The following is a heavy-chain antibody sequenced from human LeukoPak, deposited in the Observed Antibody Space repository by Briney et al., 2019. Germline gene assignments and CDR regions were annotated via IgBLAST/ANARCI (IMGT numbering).Heavy chain of an antibody. Sequence: GASVKVSCNASGYTFTSNGITWVRQAPGQGLEWMGWISAYNGNTNYAQKLQGRVTMTTDTSTSTAYMELRSLRSDDTAVYYCARLWIAVASKLISFDYWGQGTLVTVSS. V-gene: IGHV1-18*01. CDR3: ARLWIAVASKLISFDY. D-gene: IGHD6-19*01. J-gene: IGHJ4*02. CDR2: ISAYNGNT. CDR1: GYTFTSNG.